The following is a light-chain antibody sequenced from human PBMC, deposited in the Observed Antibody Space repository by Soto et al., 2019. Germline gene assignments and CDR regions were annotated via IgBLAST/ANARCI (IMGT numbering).Light chain of an antibody. CDR2: GAS. J-gene: IGKJ1*01. CDR3: QQYNNWPPGT. Sequence: ETVLTQSPGTLSVSPGERATLSCRASQSVSSNLAWYQQKPGQAPRLLIYGASTRATGIPARFSGSGSGTEFTLTISSLQSEDFAVYYCQQYNNWPPGTFGQGTKVDIK. CDR1: QSVSSN. V-gene: IGKV3-15*01.